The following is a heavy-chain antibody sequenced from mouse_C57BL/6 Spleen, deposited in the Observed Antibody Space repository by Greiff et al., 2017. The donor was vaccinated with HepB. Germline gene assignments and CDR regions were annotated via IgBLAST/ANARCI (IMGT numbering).Heavy chain of an antibody. CDR3: ASRSLEGFAY. D-gene: IGHD6-2*01. J-gene: IGHJ3*01. CDR2: IDPSDSYT. CDR1: GYTFTSYW. Sequence: VKLQQPGADLVKPGASVKLSCKASGYTFTSYWMQWVKQRPGQGLEWIGEIDPSDSYTNYNQKFKGKATLTVDTSSSTAYMQLSSLTSEDSAVYYCASRSLEGFAYWGQGTLVTVSA. V-gene: IGHV1-50*01.